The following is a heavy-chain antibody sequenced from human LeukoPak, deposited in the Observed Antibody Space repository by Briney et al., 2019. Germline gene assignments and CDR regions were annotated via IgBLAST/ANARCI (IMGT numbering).Heavy chain of an antibody. CDR2: INHSGST. Sequence: SETLSLTCAVYGGSFSGYYWSWIRQPPGKGLEWIGEINHSGSTNYNPSLKSRVTISVDTSKNQFSLKLSSATAADTAVYYCARAGGSYYLKNDYWGQGTLVTVSS. V-gene: IGHV4-34*01. J-gene: IGHJ4*02. D-gene: IGHD1-26*01. CDR3: ARAGGSYYLKNDY. CDR1: GGSFSGYY.